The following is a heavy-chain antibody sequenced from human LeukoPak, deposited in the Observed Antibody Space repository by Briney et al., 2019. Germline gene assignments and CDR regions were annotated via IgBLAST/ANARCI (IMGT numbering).Heavy chain of an antibody. CDR1: GGSISSSSYY. J-gene: IGHJ4*02. V-gene: IGHV4-39*07. CDR3: AGYVQIVAGYCSGGSCYFSYDY. Sequence: SETLSLTCTVSGGSISSSSYYWGWIRQPPGKGLEWIGSIYYSGITYYNPSLKSRVTISVDTSKNQFSLKLSSVTAADTAVYYCAGYVQIVAGYCSGGSCYFSYDYWGQGTLVTVSS. CDR2: IYYSGIT. D-gene: IGHD2-15*01.